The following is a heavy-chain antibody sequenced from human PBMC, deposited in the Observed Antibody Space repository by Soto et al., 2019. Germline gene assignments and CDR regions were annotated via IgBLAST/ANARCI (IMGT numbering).Heavy chain of an antibody. CDR2: ISAYNGNT. CDR3: ARYRPWSCYYPYGMYV. D-gene: IGHD3-3*01. Sequence: QVQLVQSGAEVKKPGASVKVSCKASGYTFTNYGISWVRQAPGQGLAWVGWISAYNGNTNYAQKVQGRVTMTTDTATTKAYMELRSLQSDDTAVYYCARYRPWSCYYPYGMYVWGQGTTVTVSS. J-gene: IGHJ6*01. CDR1: GYTFTNYG. V-gene: IGHV1-18*01.